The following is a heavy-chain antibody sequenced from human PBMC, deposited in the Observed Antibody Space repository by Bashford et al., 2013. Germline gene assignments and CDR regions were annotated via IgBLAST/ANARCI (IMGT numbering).Heavy chain of an antibody. D-gene: IGHD2-15*01. CDR1: GYTFTSYD. CDR2: INPSGGST. CDR3: ARFNLLRSGHSGWFDP. Sequence: ASVKVSCKASGYTFTSYDINWVRQATGQGLEWMGWINPSGGSTSYAQKFQGRVTMTRDTSTSTVYMELSSLRSEDTAVYYCARFNLLRSGHSGWFDPWGQGTLVTVSS. V-gene: IGHV1-46*01. J-gene: IGHJ5*02.